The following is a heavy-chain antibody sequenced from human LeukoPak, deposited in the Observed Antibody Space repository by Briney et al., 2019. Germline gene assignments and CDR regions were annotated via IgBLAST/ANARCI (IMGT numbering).Heavy chain of an antibody. CDR3: AKDLYGSGTYLYYFDY. V-gene: IGHV3-30*02. CDR1: GFSFRSFG. D-gene: IGHD3-10*01. CDR2: VRYDGNTQ. J-gene: IGHJ4*02. Sequence: GGSLRLSCVASGFSFRSFGMHWVRQAPGKGLEWVSFVRYDGNTQYYADSVKGRFTISRDNSKNTLYLQMHSLRAEDTAVYYCAKDLYGSGTYLYYFDYWGQGTLVTVSS.